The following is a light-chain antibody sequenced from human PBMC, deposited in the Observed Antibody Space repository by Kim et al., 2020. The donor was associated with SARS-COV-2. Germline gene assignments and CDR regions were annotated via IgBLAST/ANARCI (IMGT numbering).Light chain of an antibody. CDR3: QAWDSSTVV. CDR2: QDS. CDR1: KWGDKY. Sequence: SYVLTQPPSVSVSPGQTASITCSGDKWGDKYACWYQQKPGQSPVLVIYQDSKRPSGIPERFSGSNSGNTATLTISGTQAMDEADYYCQAWDSSTVV. J-gene: IGLJ2*01. V-gene: IGLV3-1*01.